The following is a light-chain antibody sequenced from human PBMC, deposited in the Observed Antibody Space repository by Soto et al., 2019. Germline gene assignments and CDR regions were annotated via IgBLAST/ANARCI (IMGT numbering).Light chain of an antibody. V-gene: IGLV2-14*01. CDR2: DVS. CDR1: SSDVGVYNY. CDR3: SSYTSSSIV. J-gene: IGLJ2*01. Sequence: QSALTQPASVSGSPGQSITISCTGSSSDVGVYNYVSWYQQHPGKASKLMIYDVSNRPSGVSNRFSGSKSGNTASLTISGLQAEDEADYYCSSYTSSSIVFGGGTKVTVL.